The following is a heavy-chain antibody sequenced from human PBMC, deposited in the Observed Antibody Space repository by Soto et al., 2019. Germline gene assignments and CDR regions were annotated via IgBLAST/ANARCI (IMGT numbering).Heavy chain of an antibody. Sequence: LLVESGGGFVQPGGSLRLSCLASGFTFSHAWMDWVRQAPGKGVEWVGRIKSISDGETTNYAASVAGRFTISRDDSKNTLFLHVNSLKTEDTGVYYCTRRIAVAGTYYFDYWGLGTLVTVSS. CDR2: IKSISDGETT. J-gene: IGHJ4*02. CDR1: GFTFSHAW. CDR3: TRRIAVAGTYYFDY. V-gene: IGHV3-15*07. D-gene: IGHD6-19*01.